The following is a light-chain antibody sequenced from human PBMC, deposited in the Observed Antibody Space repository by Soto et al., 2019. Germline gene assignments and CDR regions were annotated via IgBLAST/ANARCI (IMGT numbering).Light chain of an antibody. CDR2: GAS. J-gene: IGKJ5*01. CDR1: QSVSSSS. V-gene: IGKV3-20*01. CDR3: LQYGSSPIS. Sequence: IVLTQSPGTLSLSPGERATLSCRASQSVSSSSLAWYQQKPGQAPRLLIFGASSRATGIPDRFSGSGSGTDFTLTASTLEPEDFAVYYCLQYGSSPISFGQGTRLEIK.